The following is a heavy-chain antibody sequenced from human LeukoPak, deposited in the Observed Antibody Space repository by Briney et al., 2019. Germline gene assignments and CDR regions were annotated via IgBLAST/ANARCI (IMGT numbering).Heavy chain of an antibody. Sequence: PSETLSLTCAVYGYSISSGYYWGWIRQPPGKGLEWIGSIYHSGSTYYNPSLKSRVTISVDTSKNQFSLKLSSVTAADTAVYYCAREWVYYDSSGHYSGWFDPWGQGTLVTVSS. J-gene: IGHJ5*02. CDR2: IYHSGST. CDR1: GYSISSGYY. D-gene: IGHD3-22*01. V-gene: IGHV4-38-2*02. CDR3: AREWVYYDSSGHYSGWFDP.